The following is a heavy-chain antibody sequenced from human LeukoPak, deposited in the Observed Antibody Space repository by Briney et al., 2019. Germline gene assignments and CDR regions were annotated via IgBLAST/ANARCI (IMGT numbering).Heavy chain of an antibody. J-gene: IGHJ5*02. D-gene: IGHD3-10*01. V-gene: IGHV3-23*01. CDR2: ISGSGGST. CDR3: AKELSIKPKASSGPLDP. CDR1: GFTFSSYA. Sequence: PGGSLRLSCAASGFTFSSYAMSWVRQAPGKGLEWVSAISGSGGSTYYADSVKGRFTISRDNSKNTLYLQMNSLRAEDTAVYYCAKELSIKPKASSGPLDPWGQGTLVTVSS.